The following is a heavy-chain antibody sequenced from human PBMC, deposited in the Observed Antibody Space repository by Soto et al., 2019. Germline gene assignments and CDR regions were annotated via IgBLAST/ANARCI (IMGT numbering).Heavy chain of an antibody. D-gene: IGHD3-3*01. CDR1: GGSVISGSYY. CDR3: AREVTIFGVVIAYFDY. Sequence: PSETLSLTCTVSGGSVISGSYYWSWIRQPPGKGLEWIGYIYYSGSTNYNPSLKSRVTISVDTSKNQFSLKLSSVTAADTAVYYCAREVTIFGVVIAYFDYWGQGTLVAVSS. J-gene: IGHJ4*02. CDR2: IYYSGST. V-gene: IGHV4-61*01.